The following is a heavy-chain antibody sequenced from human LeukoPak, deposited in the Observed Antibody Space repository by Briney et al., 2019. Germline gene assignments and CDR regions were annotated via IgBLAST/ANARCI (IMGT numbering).Heavy chain of an antibody. Sequence: GGSLRLSCAASGFTFSDYYMSWIRQAPGKGLEWVSYISSSGSTIYYADSVKGRFTISRDNAKNSLYLQMNSLRAEDTAVYYCARLGPRSGLRYFDWLDYYYYMDVWGKGTTVTVSS. CDR2: ISSSGSTI. V-gene: IGHV3-11*04. D-gene: IGHD3-9*01. CDR1: GFTFSDYY. J-gene: IGHJ6*03. CDR3: ARLGPRSGLRYFDWLDYYYYMDV.